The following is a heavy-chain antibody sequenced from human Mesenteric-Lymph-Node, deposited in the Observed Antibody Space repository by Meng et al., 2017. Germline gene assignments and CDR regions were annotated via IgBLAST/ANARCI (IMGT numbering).Heavy chain of an antibody. CDR1: GYTFKSYG. CDR2: ISAYNGNT. D-gene: IGHD6-19*01. J-gene: IGHJ4*02. CDR3: AREPPRIAVAGNTFDY. V-gene: IGHV1-18*01. Sequence: ASVKVSCKADGYTFKSYGISWVRQAPGQGLEWMGWISAYNGNTNYAQKLQGRVTMTTDTSTSTAYMELRRLRSDDTAVYYCAREPPRIAVAGNTFDYWGQGTLVTVSS.